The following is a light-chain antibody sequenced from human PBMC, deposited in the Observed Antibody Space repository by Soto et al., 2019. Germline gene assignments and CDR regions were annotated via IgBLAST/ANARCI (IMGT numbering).Light chain of an antibody. V-gene: IGKV3-20*01. CDR1: QSVSSY. CDR2: DAS. J-gene: IGKJ1*01. Sequence: EIVLTQSPATLSLSPGERATLSFRASQSVSSYLTWYQQKPGQAPRLLIYDASNRATGIPDRFSGSGSGTDFTLTISRLEPEDFAVYYCQQYGSSGTFGQGTKVDI. CDR3: QQYGSSGT.